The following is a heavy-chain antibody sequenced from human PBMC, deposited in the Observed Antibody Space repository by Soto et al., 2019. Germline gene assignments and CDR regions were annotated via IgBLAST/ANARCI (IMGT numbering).Heavy chain of an antibody. CDR1: GGSNSSYY. CDR2: MYYSGAT. CDR3: ARHAAYYSVWGKSDGSDY. D-gene: IGHD3-16*01. V-gene: IGHV4-39*01. J-gene: IGHJ4*02. Sequence: PSETLSLTCTVSGGSNSSYYWDWIRQPPGKGLEWIGSMYYSGATYRNPSLQSRVTISVDTSKNQFSLHLSPVTAADTAVYYCARHAAYYSVWGKSDGSDYWGQGTLVTVSS.